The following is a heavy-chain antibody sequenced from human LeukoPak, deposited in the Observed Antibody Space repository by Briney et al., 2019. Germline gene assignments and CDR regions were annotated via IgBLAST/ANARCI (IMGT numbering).Heavy chain of an antibody. V-gene: IGHV3-74*01. CDR3: ARASGSGSHYPFDY. D-gene: IGHD3-10*01. CDR2: IRSDGSST. Sequence: GGSLRLSCAASGFTFSSYWMHWVRQAPGKGLVWVSHIRSDGSSTNYADSVKGRFTISRDNAKITLYLQMNSLRAGDTAVYYCARASGSGSHYPFDYWGQGTLVTVSS. CDR1: GFTFSSYW. J-gene: IGHJ4*02.